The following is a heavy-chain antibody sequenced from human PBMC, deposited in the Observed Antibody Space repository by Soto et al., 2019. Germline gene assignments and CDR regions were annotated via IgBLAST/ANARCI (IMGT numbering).Heavy chain of an antibody. CDR2: ISSSGSTI. D-gene: IGHD2-15*01. V-gene: IGHV3-11*01. J-gene: IGHJ3*02. Sequence: LRLSCAASGFTFSDYYMSWIRQAPWKGLEWVSYISSSGSTIYYADSVKGRFTISRDNAKNSLYLQMNSLRAEDTAVYYCVGSGGSPGRAFDIWGQGTMVTVSS. CDR1: GFTFSDYY. CDR3: VGSGGSPGRAFDI.